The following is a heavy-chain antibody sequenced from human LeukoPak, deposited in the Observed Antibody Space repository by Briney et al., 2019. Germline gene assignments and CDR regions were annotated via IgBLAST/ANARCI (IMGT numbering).Heavy chain of an antibody. V-gene: IGHV3-23*01. J-gene: IGHJ4*02. CDR1: GFTFTNYA. CDR3: AKTSSLWDC. D-gene: IGHD2-15*01. CDR2: ISASGGTT. Sequence: SGGSLRLSCAASGFTFTNYAMSWVRQAPGKGLEWVSSISASGGTTYYADSVKGRFTVSRDNSKNTLSLHMNSLRAEDTAVYYCAKTSSLWDCWGQGTLVTVSS.